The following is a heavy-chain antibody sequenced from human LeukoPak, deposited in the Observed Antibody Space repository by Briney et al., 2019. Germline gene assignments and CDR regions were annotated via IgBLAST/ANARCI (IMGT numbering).Heavy chain of an antibody. J-gene: IGHJ1*01. V-gene: IGHV3-23*01. D-gene: IGHD1-1*01. CDR2: ISCSGGST. Sequence: GGSLRLSCVASGFTFTDYAMSWVRQAPGKGPEWVSGISCSGGSTFYADSVKGRFTISRDNSKNTLYLQMTSLRAEDTAVYYCAKREVQKYFQHWGQGTLVTVSS. CDR3: AKREVQKYFQH. CDR1: GFTFTDYA.